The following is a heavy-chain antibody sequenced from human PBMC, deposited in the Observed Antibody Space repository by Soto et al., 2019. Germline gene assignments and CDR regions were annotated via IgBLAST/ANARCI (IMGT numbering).Heavy chain of an antibody. CDR1: GGSISTVGHY. Sequence: SETLSLTCSVSGGSISTVGHYWTWIRQPPGKGLEWIGSIYHTGSTYYSKSLRSRLTMSVDTSKSQFSLRLSSVTAADTAVYYCAGATGTLRSRNCDYWGQGSLVTVSS. D-gene: IGHD1-1*01. J-gene: IGHJ4*02. CDR2: IYHTGST. CDR3: AGATGTLRSRNCDY. V-gene: IGHV4-31*03.